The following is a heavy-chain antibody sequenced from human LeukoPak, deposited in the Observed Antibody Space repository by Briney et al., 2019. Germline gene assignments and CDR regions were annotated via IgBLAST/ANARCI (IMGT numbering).Heavy chain of an antibody. D-gene: IGHD3-3*02. CDR1: GFTFGTYA. Sequence: GGSLRLSCAASGFTFGTYAMNWVRQAPGKGLEWVSSISRSGRDIYYADSVRGRFTISRDNARDSLYLQMSRLRAEDTALYYCAKAVESRALARPYGMDVWGQGTPVTVSS. CDR2: ISRSGRDI. V-gene: IGHV3-21*04. J-gene: IGHJ6*02. CDR3: AKAVESRALARPYGMDV.